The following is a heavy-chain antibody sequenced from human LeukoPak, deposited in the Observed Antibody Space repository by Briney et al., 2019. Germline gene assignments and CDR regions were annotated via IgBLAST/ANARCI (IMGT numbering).Heavy chain of an antibody. D-gene: IGHD3-22*01. CDR2: MSWNSGSI. CDR1: GFTFDDYA. V-gene: IGHV3-9*01. Sequence: SLRLSCAASGFTFDDYAMHWVRHAPGKGLEWVSGMSWNSGSIGYADSVKGRFTISRDNAKNSLYLQMNSLRAEDTALYYCVKDGEKYYYDSSGWFDPWGQGTLVTVSS. CDR3: VKDGEKYYYDSSGWFDP. J-gene: IGHJ5*02.